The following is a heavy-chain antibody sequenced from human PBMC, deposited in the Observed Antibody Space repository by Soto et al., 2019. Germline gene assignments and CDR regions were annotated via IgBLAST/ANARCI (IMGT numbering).Heavy chain of an antibody. CDR3: ARNDYGDQKPPFPDY. CDR1: GGSISSGDYY. CDR2: TYYSGST. J-gene: IGHJ4*02. Sequence: QVQLQESGPGLVKPSQTLSLTCTVSGGSISSGDYYWSWIRQPPGKGLEWIGYTYYSGSTYYNPSLKSRVTISVDTSKNQFSLKLSSVTAADTAVYYCARNDYGDQKPPFPDYWGQGTLVTVSS. D-gene: IGHD4-17*01. V-gene: IGHV4-30-4*01.